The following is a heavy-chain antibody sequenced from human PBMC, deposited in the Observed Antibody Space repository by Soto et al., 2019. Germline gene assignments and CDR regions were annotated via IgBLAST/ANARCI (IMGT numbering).Heavy chain of an antibody. D-gene: IGHD6-13*01. J-gene: IGHJ6*02. Sequence: PGGSLRLSCTASGFTFGDYAMSWFRQAPGKGLEWVGFIRSKAYGGTTEYAASVKGRFTISRDDSKSIAYLQMNSLKTEDTAVYYCTRDAIAAAGTGYYGMDVWGQGTTVTVSS. CDR1: GFTFGDYA. V-gene: IGHV3-49*03. CDR2: IRSKAYGGTT. CDR3: TRDAIAAAGTGYYGMDV.